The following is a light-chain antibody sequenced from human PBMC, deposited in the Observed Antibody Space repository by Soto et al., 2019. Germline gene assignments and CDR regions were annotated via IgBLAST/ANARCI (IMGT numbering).Light chain of an antibody. V-gene: IGKV1-5*01. CDR1: QSVGTW. J-gene: IGKJ1*01. CDR3: QKYNSVWT. Sequence: DIQMTQSPSTLSASVGGRVTITCRASQSVGTWVAWYQQKPGKAPKLLIYGASNLESGVPSRFSGSGSGTDFTLTISSLQPEDVATYYCQKYNSVWTFGQGTKVDIK. CDR2: GAS.